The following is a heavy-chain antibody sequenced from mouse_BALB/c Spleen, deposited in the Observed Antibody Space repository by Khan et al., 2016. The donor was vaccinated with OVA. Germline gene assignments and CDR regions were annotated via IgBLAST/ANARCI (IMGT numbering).Heavy chain of an antibody. CDR2: IAPGSGST. CDR3: ARENYYGSSCYAMDY. D-gene: IGHD1-1*01. CDR1: GYTFTSYW. Sequence: DLVKPGASVKLSCKASGYTFTSYWINWIKQRPGQGLEWIGRIAPGSGSTDYNEMFKGKATLTVDTSSSTAYIQLSSLSSEDSAVYFCARENYYGSSCYAMDYWGQGTSVTVSS. J-gene: IGHJ4*01. V-gene: IGHV1S41*01.